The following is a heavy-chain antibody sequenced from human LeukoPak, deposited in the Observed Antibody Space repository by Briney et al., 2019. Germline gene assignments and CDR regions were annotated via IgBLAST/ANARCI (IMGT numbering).Heavy chain of an antibody. V-gene: IGHV3-21*01. CDR3: AGGASGGAFDI. D-gene: IGHD3-16*01. CDR1: GFTFNTYI. Sequence: GGSLRLSCAASGFTFNTYIMNWVRQAPGKGLEWVSSISSSSSYIYYADSVKGRFTISRDNAKNSLYLQMNSLRAEDTAVYYCAGGASGGAFDIWGQGTMVTVSS. CDR2: ISSSSSYI. J-gene: IGHJ3*02.